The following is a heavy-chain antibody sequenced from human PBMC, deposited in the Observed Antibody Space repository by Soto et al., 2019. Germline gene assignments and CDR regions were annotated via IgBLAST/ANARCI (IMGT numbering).Heavy chain of an antibody. Sequence: SQTLSLTCAISGDSVSSNSAAWNWIRQSPSRGLEWLGRTYYRSKWYNDYAVSVKSRITINPDTSKNQFSLQLNSVTPEDTAVYYCARDWADYYDSSGYYYYGTDVWGQGTTVTVSS. CDR1: GDSVSSNSAA. CDR2: TYYRSKWYN. V-gene: IGHV6-1*01. D-gene: IGHD3-22*01. J-gene: IGHJ6*02. CDR3: ARDWADYYDSSGYYYYGTDV.